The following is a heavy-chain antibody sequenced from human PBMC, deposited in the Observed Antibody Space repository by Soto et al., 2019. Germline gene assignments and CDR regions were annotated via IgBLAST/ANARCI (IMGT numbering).Heavy chain of an antibody. J-gene: IGHJ5*02. Sequence: SVKVSCKASGGTFSSYTISWVRQAPGQGLEWMGRIIPILGIANYAQKFQGRVTITADKSTSTAYMELSSLRPEDTAVYYCARDRCSGGSCYWVPNWFDPWGQGTLVTVSS. V-gene: IGHV1-69*04. CDR3: ARDRCSGGSCYWVPNWFDP. CDR1: GGTFSSYT. D-gene: IGHD2-15*01. CDR2: IIPILGIA.